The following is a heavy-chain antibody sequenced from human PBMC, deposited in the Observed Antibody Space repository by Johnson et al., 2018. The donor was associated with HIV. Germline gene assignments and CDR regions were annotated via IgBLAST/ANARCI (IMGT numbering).Heavy chain of an antibody. J-gene: IGHJ3*02. Sequence: VQLVESGGGLVQPGGSLRLSCAASGFTFSSYAMHLVRQAPGKGLEWVSGINWNGGSTGYADSVKGRFTISRDNAKNSLYLQMNSLRAEDTAVYYCARDPLMHGSSFDIWGPGTMVTVSS. D-gene: IGHD1-26*01. CDR2: INWNGGST. CDR3: ARDPLMHGSSFDI. CDR1: GFTFSSYA. V-gene: IGHV3-20*04.